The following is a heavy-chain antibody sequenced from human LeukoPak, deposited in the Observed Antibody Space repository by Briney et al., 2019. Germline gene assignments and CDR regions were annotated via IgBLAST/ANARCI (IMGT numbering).Heavy chain of an antibody. V-gene: IGHV3-74*03. CDR3: VKLPYSDTSAYYVDY. D-gene: IGHD3-22*01. CDR2: INSDGSST. J-gene: IGHJ4*02. CDR1: GFIFSSYW. Sequence: GGSLRLSCAASGFIFSSYWMHWVRQAPGKGLVWVSDINSDGSSTTYADSVKGRFTISRDNSKNTLSLQMSSLRPEDTAVYYCVKLPYSDTSAYYVDYWGQGTLVTVSS.